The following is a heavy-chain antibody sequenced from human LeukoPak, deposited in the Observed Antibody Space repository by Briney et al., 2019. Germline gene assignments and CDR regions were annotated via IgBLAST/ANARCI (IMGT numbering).Heavy chain of an antibody. CDR1: GFTFSNYA. CDR3: AKNYYDILTGFDY. Sequence: AGSLRLSCAASGFTFSNYAMSWVRQAPGKGLEGVSVISGSGGSTYYADSVKGRFTISRDNSKNTLYLQMDSLRAEDTAVYYCAKNYYDILTGFDYWGQGTLVTVSS. J-gene: IGHJ4*02. D-gene: IGHD3-9*01. CDR2: ISGSGGST. V-gene: IGHV3-23*01.